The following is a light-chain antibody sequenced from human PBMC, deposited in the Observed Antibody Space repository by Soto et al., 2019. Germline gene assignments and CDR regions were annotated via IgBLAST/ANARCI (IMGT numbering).Light chain of an antibody. Sequence: DIQMNQSPSTLSASVGDGVTITCRASQSISSYLNWYQQKPGKAPKLLIYAASSLQSGVPSRFSGSGSGTDFTLTISSLQPEDFATYYCQQSYSTPPETFGQGTKVDIK. J-gene: IGKJ1*01. CDR3: QQSYSTPPET. V-gene: IGKV1-39*01. CDR1: QSISSY. CDR2: AAS.